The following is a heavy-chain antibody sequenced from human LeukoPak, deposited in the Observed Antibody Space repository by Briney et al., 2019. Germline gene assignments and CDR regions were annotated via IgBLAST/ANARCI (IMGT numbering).Heavy chain of an antibody. CDR1: GFIFSDYY. Sequence: PGGSLRLSCAASGFIFSDYYMSWIRQAPGKGLEWIAYITTTGSTIFYADSVKGRFSISRDNTKNSLYLQMNSLRAEDTAVYYCARRHDSSGYHFDYWGQGVLVTVSS. CDR2: ITTTGSTI. CDR3: ARRHDSSGYHFDY. D-gene: IGHD3-22*01. J-gene: IGHJ4*02. V-gene: IGHV3-11*04.